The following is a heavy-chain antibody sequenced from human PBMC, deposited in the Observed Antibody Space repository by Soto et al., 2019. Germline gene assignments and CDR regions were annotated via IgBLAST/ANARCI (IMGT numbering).Heavy chain of an antibody. CDR3: VKPGIAHYYGMDV. Sequence: GGSLRLSCAASGFTFSSYAMSWVRQAPGKGLEWVSAISGSGGSTYYADSVKGRFTISRDNSKNTLYLQMNSLRAEDAAVYYCVKPGIAHYYGMDVWGQGTTVTAP. CDR1: GFTFSSYA. J-gene: IGHJ6*02. CDR2: ISGSGGST. D-gene: IGHD6-13*01. V-gene: IGHV3-23*01.